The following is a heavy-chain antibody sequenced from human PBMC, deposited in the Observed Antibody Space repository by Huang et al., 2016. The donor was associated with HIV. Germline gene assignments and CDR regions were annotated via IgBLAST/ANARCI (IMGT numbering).Heavy chain of an antibody. Sequence: QVQLVESGGGVVQPGRSLRLSCAASGFTFSNYGVHWVRQAPGEGLEGGAAISYDGSYQYYSDSVKGRFTISRDDSQNTLYLQMSSLRAEDTAVYVCAKDREDSAYQLDYWGQGTRVTVSS. CDR2: ISYDGSYQ. D-gene: IGHD5-12*01. J-gene: IGHJ4*02. CDR3: AKDREDSAYQLDY. V-gene: IGHV3-30*18. CDR1: GFTFSNYG.